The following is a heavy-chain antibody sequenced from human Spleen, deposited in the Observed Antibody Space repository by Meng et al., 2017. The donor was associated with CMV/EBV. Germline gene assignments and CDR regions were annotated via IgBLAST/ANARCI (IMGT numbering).Heavy chain of an antibody. Sequence: ASVKVSCKASGYTFTTYYLHWVRQAPGQGLEWMGRINPKSGDTTYAQKFQGRVTMTRDTSISTAYMELSRLRSDDTAVYYCARDRSTSSTFYWYGMDVWGQGTTVTVSS. J-gene: IGHJ6*02. V-gene: IGHV1-2*06. CDR3: ARDRSTSSTFYWYGMDV. D-gene: IGHD2-2*01. CDR2: INPKSGDT. CDR1: GYTFTTYY.